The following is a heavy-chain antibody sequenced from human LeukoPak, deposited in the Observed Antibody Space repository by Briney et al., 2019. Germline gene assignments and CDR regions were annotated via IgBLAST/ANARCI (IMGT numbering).Heavy chain of an antibody. V-gene: IGHV3-21*01. Sequence: GGSLRLPCAASGFTFSSYSMNWVRQAPGKGLEWVSSISSSSSYIYYADSVKGRFTISRDNAKNSLYLQMDSLRAEDTAVYYCARDGVVPTDGYYYYYYYMDVWGKGTTVTISS. D-gene: IGHD2-2*01. CDR2: ISSSSSYI. CDR3: ARDGVVPTDGYYYYYYYMDV. CDR1: GFTFSSYS. J-gene: IGHJ6*03.